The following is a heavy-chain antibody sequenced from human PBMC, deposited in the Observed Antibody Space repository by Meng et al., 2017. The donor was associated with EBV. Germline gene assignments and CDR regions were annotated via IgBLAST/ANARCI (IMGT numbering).Heavy chain of an antibody. CDR3: AHIIAARPFDY. V-gene: IGHV2-5*02. CDR1: GFSLSTRGVG. D-gene: IGHD6-6*01. CDR2: IYWDDDK. Sequence: QITLKESGPTLVKPTQTLTLTCTFSGFSLSTRGVGVGWIRQPPGKALEWLALIYWDDDKRYSPSLKSRLTITKDTSENQVVLTMTNMDPVDAATYYCAHIIAARPFDYWGQGTLVTVSS. J-gene: IGHJ4*02.